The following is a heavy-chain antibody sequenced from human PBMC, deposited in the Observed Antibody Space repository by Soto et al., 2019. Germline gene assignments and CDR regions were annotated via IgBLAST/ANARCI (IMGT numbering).Heavy chain of an antibody. V-gene: IGHV5-51*01. CDR2: IYPGDSDT. J-gene: IGHJ5*02. Sequence: GESLKISCTGSGYNFATYWIGWVRQVPGKGLEWMGIIYPGDSDTQYSPSFQGQVTISADKSINTAYLQWSSLKASDIAMYYCVRRIAHNDLSSFRPDAPWSDPWGQGTLVTVSS. CDR3: VRRIAHNDLSSFRPDAPWSDP. D-gene: IGHD6-13*01. CDR1: GYNFATYW.